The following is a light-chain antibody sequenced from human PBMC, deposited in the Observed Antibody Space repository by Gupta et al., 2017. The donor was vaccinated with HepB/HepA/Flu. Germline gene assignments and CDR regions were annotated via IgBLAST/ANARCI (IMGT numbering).Light chain of an antibody. CDR3: HQRSNWPLT. CDR2: DAS. J-gene: IGKJ4*01. Sequence: EIVLTPSPATLSLSPGERATLSCSASQSVSSYLAWYQQKPGQAPRLLIYDASNRATGIPARFSGSGSGTDFTLTISSREPEDFAVYYCHQRSNWPLTFSGGTKVEIK. CDR1: QSVSSY. V-gene: IGKV3-11*01.